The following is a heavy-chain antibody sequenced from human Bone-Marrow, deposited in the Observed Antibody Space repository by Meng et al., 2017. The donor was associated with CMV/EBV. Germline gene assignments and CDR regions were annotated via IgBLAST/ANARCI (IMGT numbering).Heavy chain of an antibody. J-gene: IGHJ4*02. V-gene: IGHV3-30*04. CDR1: GFTFSTHA. CDR3: ARDRGLYSDYVYYFDY. CDR2: ISYDGSNK. D-gene: IGHD4-11*01. Sequence: GESLKISCVASGFTFSTHAMNWVRQAPGKGLEWVAVISYDGSNKYYSDSVKGRFTISRDNSKNTLYLHMNRLRGEDTAVYYCARDRGLYSDYVYYFDYWGQGTLVTASS.